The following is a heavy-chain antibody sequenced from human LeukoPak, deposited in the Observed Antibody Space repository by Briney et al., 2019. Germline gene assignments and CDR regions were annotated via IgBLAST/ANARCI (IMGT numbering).Heavy chain of an antibody. J-gene: IGHJ4*02. Sequence: GGSLRLSCAASGFTFSSYSMNWVRQAPGKGLEWVSYISSSSSTIYYADSVKGRFTISRDNAKNSLYLQMNSLRAEDTAVYYCAREIGLVYPYFDYWGQGTLVTVSS. D-gene: IGHD1-26*01. CDR2: ISSSSSTI. CDR3: AREIGLVYPYFDY. V-gene: IGHV3-48*04. CDR1: GFTFSSYS.